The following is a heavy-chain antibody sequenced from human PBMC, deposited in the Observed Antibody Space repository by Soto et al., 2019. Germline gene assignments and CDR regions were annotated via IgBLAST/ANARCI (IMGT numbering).Heavy chain of an antibody. J-gene: IGHJ5*02. CDR1: GFTFSSYS. CDR3: ARGDNDSSGYYCLNWFDP. Sequence: GGSLRLSCAASGFTFSSYSMNWVRQAPGKGLEWVSYISSSSSTIYYADSVKGRFTISRDNAKNSLYLQMNSLRDEDTAVYYCARGDNDSSGYYCLNWFDPWGQGTLVTVPS. V-gene: IGHV3-48*02. D-gene: IGHD3-22*01. CDR2: ISSSSSTI.